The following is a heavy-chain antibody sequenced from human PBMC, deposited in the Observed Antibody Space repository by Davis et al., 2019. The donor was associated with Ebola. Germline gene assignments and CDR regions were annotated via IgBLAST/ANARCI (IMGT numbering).Heavy chain of an antibody. CDR3: VRALTNYGYVFDH. Sequence: PGGSLRLSCAGSGFTFSSHGMNWVRQAPGKGLEWVSSISTSSSYIYYTNSVKGRFTISRDNAKKSLHLQMNSLRVEDTAVYYCVRALTNYGYVFDHWGQGILVTVSS. CDR1: GFTFSSHG. D-gene: IGHD5-18*01. J-gene: IGHJ5*02. V-gene: IGHV3-21*01. CDR2: ISTSSSYI.